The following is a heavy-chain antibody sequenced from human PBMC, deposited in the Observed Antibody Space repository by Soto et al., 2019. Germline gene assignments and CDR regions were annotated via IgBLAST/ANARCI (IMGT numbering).Heavy chain of an antibody. D-gene: IGHD3-10*01. V-gene: IGHV3-23*01. CDR1: GFTFSDYA. CDR3: AAPRDEYGSGVSWFTYGMDI. CDR2: LDGAGGST. J-gene: IGHJ6*02. Sequence: GGSLRLSCLASGFTFSDYAMTWVRHVPGRGLEWVASLDGAGGSTYYADSVRGRFTISGDNSRNTLFLQMKRLTVDDTAIYYCAAPRDEYGSGVSWFTYGMDIWGQGTTVTVSS.